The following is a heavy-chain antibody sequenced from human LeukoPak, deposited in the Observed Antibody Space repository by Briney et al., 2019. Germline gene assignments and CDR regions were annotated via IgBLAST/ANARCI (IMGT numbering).Heavy chain of an antibody. Sequence: PGGSLRLSCAASGFTFSNAWMSWVRQAPGKGLEWVGRIKRKTDGGTTDYAAPVKGRFTISRDDSKNTLYLQMNSLKTEDTAVYYCTTSRGMATIFDYWGQGTLVTVSS. CDR1: GFTFSNAW. J-gene: IGHJ4*02. CDR2: IKRKTDGGTT. CDR3: TTSRGMATIFDY. V-gene: IGHV3-15*01. D-gene: IGHD5-24*01.